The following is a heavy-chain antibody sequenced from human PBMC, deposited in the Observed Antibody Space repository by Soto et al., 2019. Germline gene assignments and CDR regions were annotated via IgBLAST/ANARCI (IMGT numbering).Heavy chain of an antibody. J-gene: IGHJ4*02. CDR1: GGTLRNYA. D-gene: IGHD1-26*01. CDR3: ATDTGSYYDVAY. Sequence: QVQLVQSGAEVKKPGSSVKVSCKASGGTLRNYAISWVRQAPGQGLEWMGGIIPIYSTSKYAQKFQGRVTITADKSTSTAYMELSSLRSEDTAVYYCATDTGSYYDVAYWGQGTLVTVYS. CDR2: IIPIYSTS. V-gene: IGHV1-69*06.